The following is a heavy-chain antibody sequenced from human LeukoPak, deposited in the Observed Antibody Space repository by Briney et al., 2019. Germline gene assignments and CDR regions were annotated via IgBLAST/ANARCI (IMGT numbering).Heavy chain of an antibody. V-gene: IGHV1-2*02. CDR1: GYTSTGYY. D-gene: IGHD3-10*01. Sequence: ASVKVSCKASGYTSTGYYMHWVRQAPGQGLEWMGWINPNSGGTNYAQKFQGRVTMTRDTSISTAYMELSRLRSADTAVYYCARAPTMDAFDIWGQGTMVTVSS. J-gene: IGHJ3*02. CDR3: ARAPTMDAFDI. CDR2: INPNSGGT.